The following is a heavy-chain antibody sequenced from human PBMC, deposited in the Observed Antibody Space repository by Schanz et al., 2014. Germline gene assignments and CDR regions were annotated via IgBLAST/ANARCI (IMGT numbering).Heavy chain of an antibody. J-gene: IGHJ3*02. CDR2: ITAYNGDT. CDR3: TRGGYSYALSAFDI. D-gene: IGHD5-18*01. V-gene: IGHV1-18*01. CDR1: GYTFTSHG. Sequence: QVQLVQSGAEVKKPGASVKVSCKASGYTFTSHGISWVRQAPGQGLEWMGWITAYNGDTNYALKLQGSATMTTDTSTGTAYMELRSLRSDDTALYYCTRGGYSYALSAFDIWGQGTMVTVSS.